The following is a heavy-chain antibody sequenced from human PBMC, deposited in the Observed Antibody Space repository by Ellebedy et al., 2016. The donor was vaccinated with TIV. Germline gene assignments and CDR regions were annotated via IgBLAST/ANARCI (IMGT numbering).Heavy chain of an antibody. V-gene: IGHV1-69*13. Sequence: AASVKVSCKASRGPFSRFTINWVRQAPGQGLEWMGGIFPRFATSYYAQRFLGRVAITADEFTNTSYLDLSSLRSEDTAVYFCAKSGYFGEGRPMAYDSWGQGTLVTVSS. D-gene: IGHD3-10*01. CDR3: AKSGYFGEGRPMAYDS. CDR1: RGPFSRFT. J-gene: IGHJ4*02. CDR2: IFPRFATS.